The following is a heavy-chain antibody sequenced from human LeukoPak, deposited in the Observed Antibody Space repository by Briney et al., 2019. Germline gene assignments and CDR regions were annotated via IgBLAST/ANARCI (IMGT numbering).Heavy chain of an antibody. CDR1: GFTFSSYS. V-gene: IGHV3-21*01. J-gene: IGHJ4*02. CDR2: ISSSSSYI. Sequence: TGGSLRLSCAASGFTFSSYSMNWVRQAPGKGLEWVSSISSSSSYIYYADSVKGRFTISRDNAKNSLYLQMNSLRAEDTAVYYCATSRMTMVRGVRDYWGQGTLVTVSS. CDR3: ATSRMTMVRGVRDY. D-gene: IGHD3-10*01.